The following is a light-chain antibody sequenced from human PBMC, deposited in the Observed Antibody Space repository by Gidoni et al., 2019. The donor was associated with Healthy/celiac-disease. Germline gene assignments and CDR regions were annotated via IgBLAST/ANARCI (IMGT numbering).Light chain of an antibody. CDR1: KLGDKY. CDR2: QDS. J-gene: IGLJ3*02. CDR3: QAWDSSTAWV. V-gene: IGLV3-1*01. Sequence: YELTQPPSVSVSPGQTASITCSGDKLGDKYACWYQQKPGQSPVLVIYQDSKRPSGIPERFSGSNSGNTATLTISGTQAMDEADYYCQAWDSSTAWVFGGGTKLTVL.